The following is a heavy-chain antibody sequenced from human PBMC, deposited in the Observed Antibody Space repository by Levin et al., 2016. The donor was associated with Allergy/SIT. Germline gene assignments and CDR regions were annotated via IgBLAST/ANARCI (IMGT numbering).Heavy chain of an antibody. CDR1: GFTFDDYA. Sequence: SLKISCAASGFTFDDYAMHWVRQAPGKGLEWVSGISWNSGSIGYADSVKGRFTISRDNAKNSLYLQMNSLRAEDTALYYCAKDIFGYGDPYYYYYGMDVWGQGTTVTVSS. J-gene: IGHJ6*02. D-gene: IGHD4-17*01. CDR2: ISWNSGSI. V-gene: IGHV3-9*01. CDR3: AKDIFGYGDPYYYYYGMDV.